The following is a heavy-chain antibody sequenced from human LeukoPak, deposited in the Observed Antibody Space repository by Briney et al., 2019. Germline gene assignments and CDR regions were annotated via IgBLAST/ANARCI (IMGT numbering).Heavy chain of an antibody. CDR3: AKAGSSTSCYRNWFDP. V-gene: IGHV3-23*01. CDR2: ISGGGST. CDR1: GFTFSSYA. J-gene: IGHJ5*02. D-gene: IGHD2-2*02. Sequence: PGGSLRLSCAASGFTFSSYAMSWVRQAPGKGLEWVSAISGGGSTYYADSVKGRFTISRDNSKNTLYLQMNSLRAEDTAVYYCAKAGSSTSCYRNWFDPWGQGTLVTVSS.